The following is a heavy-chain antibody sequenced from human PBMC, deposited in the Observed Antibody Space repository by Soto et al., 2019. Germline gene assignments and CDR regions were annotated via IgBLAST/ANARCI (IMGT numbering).Heavy chain of an antibody. J-gene: IGHJ3*02. D-gene: IGHD4-4*01. CDR3: AKVPTGEMATVFQAFDI. Sequence: AGGSLRLSCVASEFTFSSYAMSWVRQAPGKGLEWVSAISGSGGSTYYADSVKGRFAVSRDNSKSTLYLQMNSLRDEDTAVYYCAKVPTGEMATVFQAFDIWGQGTMVTVSS. CDR1: EFTFSSYA. CDR2: ISGSGGST. V-gene: IGHV3-23*01.